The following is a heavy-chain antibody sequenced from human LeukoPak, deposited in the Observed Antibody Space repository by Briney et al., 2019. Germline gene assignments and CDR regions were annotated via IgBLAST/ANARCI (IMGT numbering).Heavy chain of an antibody. CDR2: INHSGST. Sequence: PSETLSLTCAVSGGSFSGYYWSWIRQPPGKGLEWIGEINHSGSTNYNPSLKSRVTISVDTSKNQFSLKLSFVTAADTAVYCCARPVPSEQQLVTWWFDPWGQGTLVTVSS. J-gene: IGHJ5*02. CDR3: ARPVPSEQQLVTWWFDP. CDR1: GGSFSGYY. V-gene: IGHV4-34*01. D-gene: IGHD6-13*01.